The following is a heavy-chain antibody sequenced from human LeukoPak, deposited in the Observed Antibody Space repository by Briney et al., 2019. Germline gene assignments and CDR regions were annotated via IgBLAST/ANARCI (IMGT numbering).Heavy chain of an antibody. CDR3: ARQYCSSTSCYDDY. CDR2: IYYSGST. V-gene: IGHV4-39*01. J-gene: IGHJ4*02. Sequence: SETLSLTCTVSGGSISSSSYYWGWIRQPPGKGLEWSGSIYYSGSTYYNPSLKRRVTISVDTSKNQFSLKLSSVTAADTAVYYCARQYCSSTSCYDDYWGQGTLVTVSS. CDR1: GGSISSSSYY. D-gene: IGHD2-2*01.